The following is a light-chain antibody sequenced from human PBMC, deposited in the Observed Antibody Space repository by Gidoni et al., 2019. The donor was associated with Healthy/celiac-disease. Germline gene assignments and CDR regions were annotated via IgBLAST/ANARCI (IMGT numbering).Light chain of an antibody. V-gene: IGKV3-20*01. CDR1: QSVSSSY. J-gene: IGKJ1*01. CDR3: QQYGSSPPTT. CDR2: GAS. Sequence: EIVLTQSPGTLSLSPGDRATRSCSASQSVSSSYLAWYQQKPGKAPRLLIYGASSRATCIPDRFSGGGSGTDFTLTISRLEPEDFAVYYCQQYGSSPPTTFGQGTKVEIK.